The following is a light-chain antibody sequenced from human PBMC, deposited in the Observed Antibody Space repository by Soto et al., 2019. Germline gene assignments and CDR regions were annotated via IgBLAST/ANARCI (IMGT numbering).Light chain of an antibody. CDR1: GSNIGRNF. CDR2: RNY. V-gene: IGLV1-47*01. CDR3: AAWDDSLSGPVV. Sequence: QSVLTQPPSASGTPGQRVTISCSGSGSNIGRNFVYWYQQLPGTAPKLLIYRNYERPSGVPDRFSGSKSGTSASLAISGLRSEDEADYYCAAWDDSLSGPVVFGGGTKLTVL. J-gene: IGLJ2*01.